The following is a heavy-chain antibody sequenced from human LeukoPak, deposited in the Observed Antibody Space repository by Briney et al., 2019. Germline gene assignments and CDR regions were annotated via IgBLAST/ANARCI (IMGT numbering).Heavy chain of an antibody. CDR1: GFTFSSYS. V-gene: IGHV3-48*01. CDR3: ARGFNGGRGAAIS. D-gene: IGHD6-13*01. Sequence: QTGGSLRLSCAASGFTFSSYSMNWVRQAPGKGLEWISYISSGSSTIYYADSAKGRFTISRDNAENSLYLQMNSLRAEDTAVYYCARGFNGGRGAAISWGQGTLVTVST. J-gene: IGHJ5*02. CDR2: ISSGSSTI.